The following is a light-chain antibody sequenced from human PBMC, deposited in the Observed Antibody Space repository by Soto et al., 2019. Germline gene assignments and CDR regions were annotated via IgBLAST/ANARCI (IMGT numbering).Light chain of an antibody. V-gene: IGLV2-8*01. CDR1: SRDVCGYNY. CDR3: SSFAGGGNPVL. J-gene: IGLJ2*01. Sequence: QSALTQPPSASGSLGQSVTISCTGTSRDVCGYNYVSWHQQHPGKAPKLMIYEVTKRPSGVPDRFSGSKSGNTASLTVSGLQAEDEADYYCSSFAGGGNPVLFGGGTKLTVL. CDR2: EVT.